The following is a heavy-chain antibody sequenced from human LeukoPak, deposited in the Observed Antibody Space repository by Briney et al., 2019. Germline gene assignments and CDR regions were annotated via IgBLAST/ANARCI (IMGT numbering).Heavy chain of an antibody. V-gene: IGHV1-18*01. J-gene: IGHJ6*03. Sequence: GASVKVSCKASGYTFTNYGISWVRQGPGQGLEWMGWISAYNGNTNYAQKLQGRVTMNTDTSTSTAYMELRSLRSDDPAVYYCARQSDTAMVGTYYYYMDVWGKGTTVTVSS. CDR1: GYTFTNYG. D-gene: IGHD5-18*01. CDR2: ISAYNGNT. CDR3: ARQSDTAMVGTYYYYMDV.